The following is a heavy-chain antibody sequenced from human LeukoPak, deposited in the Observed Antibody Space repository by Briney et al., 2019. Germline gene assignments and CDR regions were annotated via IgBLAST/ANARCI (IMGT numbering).Heavy chain of an antibody. D-gene: IGHD6-19*01. CDR2: ISYDGSNK. Sequence: GRSLRLSCAASGFTFSSYGMHWVRQAPGKGLEWVVVISYDGSNKYYADSVKGRFTISRDNSKNTLYLQMNSLRAEDTAVYYCARENQLSSGWYSNRVFDYWGQGTLVTVSS. CDR3: ARENQLSSGWYSNRVFDY. CDR1: GFTFSSYG. J-gene: IGHJ4*02. V-gene: IGHV3-30*19.